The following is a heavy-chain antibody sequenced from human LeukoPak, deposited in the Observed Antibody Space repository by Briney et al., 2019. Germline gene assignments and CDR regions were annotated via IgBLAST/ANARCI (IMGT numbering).Heavy chain of an antibody. D-gene: IGHD1-26*01. CDR1: GYTLTELS. Sequence: ASVKVSCKVSGYTLTELSMHWVRQAPGKGLEWMGGFDPEDGETIYAQKFQGRVIMTEDTSTDTAYMELISLRSEDTAVYYCATVLRAMGREDYFDYWGQGTLVTVSS. V-gene: IGHV1-24*01. CDR2: FDPEDGET. J-gene: IGHJ4*02. CDR3: ATVLRAMGREDYFDY.